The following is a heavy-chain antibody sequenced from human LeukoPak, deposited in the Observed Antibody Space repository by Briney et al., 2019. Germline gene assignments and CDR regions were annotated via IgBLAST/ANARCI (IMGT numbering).Heavy chain of an antibody. CDR2: ISSSSSYI. D-gene: IGHD3-22*01. CDR3: ARDPPPVYDSSGYWSTSEPFDI. J-gene: IGHJ3*02. CDR1: GFTFSSYS. Sequence: GGSLRLSCAASGFTFSSYSMNWVRQAPGKGLEWVSSISSSSSYIYYADSVKGRLTISRDNAKNSLYLQMNSLRAEDTAVYYCARDPPPVYDSSGYWSTSEPFDIWGQGTMVTVSS. V-gene: IGHV3-21*01.